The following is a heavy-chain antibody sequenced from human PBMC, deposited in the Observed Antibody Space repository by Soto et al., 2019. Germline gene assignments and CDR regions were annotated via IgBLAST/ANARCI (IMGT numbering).Heavy chain of an antibody. CDR1: GFTFSSYA. J-gene: IGHJ6*02. CDR3: ARGGPSDTPILRRYYYYGMDV. D-gene: IGHD5-18*01. V-gene: IGHV3-30-3*01. CDR2: ISYDGSNK. Sequence: QVQLVESGGGVVQPGRSLRLSCAASGFTFSSYAMHWVRQAPGKGLEWVAVISYDGSNKYYADSVKGRFTISRDNSKNTLYLQMNSLRAEDTAVYYCARGGPSDTPILRRYYYYGMDVWGQGTTVTVSS.